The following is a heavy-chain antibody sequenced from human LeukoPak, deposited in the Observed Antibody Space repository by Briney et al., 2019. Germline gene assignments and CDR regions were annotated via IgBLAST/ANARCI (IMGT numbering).Heavy chain of an antibody. V-gene: IGHV4-34*01. CDR2: INHSGST. J-gene: IGHJ5*02. CDR3: ARVLAGGFDP. D-gene: IGHD3-10*01. Sequence: SETLSLTCAVYGGSFSGYYWSWIRQPPGKGLEWIGEINHSGSTNYNPSLKSRVTISVDTSKNQFSLRLSSVTAADTAVYYCARVLAGGFDPWGQGTLVTVSS. CDR1: GGSFSGYY.